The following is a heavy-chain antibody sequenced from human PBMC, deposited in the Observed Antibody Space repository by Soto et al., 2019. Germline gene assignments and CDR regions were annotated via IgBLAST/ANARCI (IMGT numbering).Heavy chain of an antibody. D-gene: IGHD3-3*01. Sequence: QVQLVQSGAEVKKPGASVKVSCKASGYTFTSYAMHWVRQAPGQRLEWMGWINAGNGNTKYSQKFQGRVTITRDTSASTAYMELSSLRSEDTAVYYCARAWNDFWSAIPGSYWFDPWGQGTLVTVSS. CDR1: GYTFTSYA. CDR3: ARAWNDFWSAIPGSYWFDP. V-gene: IGHV1-3*01. J-gene: IGHJ5*02. CDR2: INAGNGNT.